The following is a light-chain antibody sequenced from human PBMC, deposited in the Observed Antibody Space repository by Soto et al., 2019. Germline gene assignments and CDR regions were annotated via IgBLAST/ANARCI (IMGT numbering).Light chain of an antibody. CDR2: GAS. J-gene: IGKJ1*01. V-gene: IGKV3-15*01. Sequence: EIVMTQSPATLSVSPGGRATLSCRASQSVSSNLAWYQQKPGQAPRLLIDGASTRATGIPARFSGSGSGTEFTLTISSLQSEDFAVYYCQQYNNWPGTFGQGTKVDIK. CDR3: QQYNNWPGT. CDR1: QSVSSN.